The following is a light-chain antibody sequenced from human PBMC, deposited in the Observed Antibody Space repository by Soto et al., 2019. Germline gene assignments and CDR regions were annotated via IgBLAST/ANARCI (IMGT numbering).Light chain of an antibody. CDR1: QSVSSGS. Sequence: EIVLTQSPGTLSLSPGERATLSCRASQSVSSGSLAWYQQKPGQAPRLLISGASSRATGIPDRFSGSGSGTDFPLTISRLEPEDFAVYYCHQYGTSPRTFGQGTKVEIK. CDR3: HQYGTSPRT. CDR2: GAS. J-gene: IGKJ1*01. V-gene: IGKV3-20*01.